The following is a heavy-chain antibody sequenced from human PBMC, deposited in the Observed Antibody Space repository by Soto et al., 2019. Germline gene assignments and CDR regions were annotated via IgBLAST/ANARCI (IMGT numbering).Heavy chain of an antibody. J-gene: IGHJ4*02. D-gene: IGHD5-18*01. Sequence: QVQLQESGPGLVKPSQTLSLTCTVSGGSISSGDYYWGWIRQPPGKGLEWIGYIYYSGGTYYNPSLKSRVTMSVDTSKNQFSLKLSSVTAADTAVYYCARELGYNYGPKYFDYWGQGTLVTVSS. CDR2: IYYSGGT. CDR3: ARELGYNYGPKYFDY. V-gene: IGHV4-30-4*01. CDR1: GGSISSGDYY.